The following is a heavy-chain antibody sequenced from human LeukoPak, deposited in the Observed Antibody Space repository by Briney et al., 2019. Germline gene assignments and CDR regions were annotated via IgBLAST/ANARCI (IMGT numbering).Heavy chain of an antibody. CDR2: IYHSGST. V-gene: IGHV4-4*02. D-gene: IGHD6-13*01. CDR3: ARAKGRQQLVGGWFDP. CDR1: GGSISSSNW. Sequence: PAGTLSLTCAVSGGSISSSNWWSWVRQPPGKGLEWIGEIYHSGSTNYNPSLKSRVTISVDKSKNQFSLKLSSVTAADTAVYYCARAKGRQQLVGGWFDPWGQGTLVTVSS. J-gene: IGHJ5*02.